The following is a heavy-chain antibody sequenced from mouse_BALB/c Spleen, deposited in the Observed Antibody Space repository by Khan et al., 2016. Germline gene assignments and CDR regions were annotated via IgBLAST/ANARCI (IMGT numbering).Heavy chain of an antibody. CDR1: GFTFSSYG. V-gene: IGHV5-6-3*01. Sequence: EVELVESGGGLVQPGGSLKLSCAASGFTFSSYGMSWVRQTPDKRLELVATINSNGGSTYYPDSVKGRFTISRDNAKNTLYLQMSSLKSEDTAMYYGARGGYGDHYFDYWGQGTTLTVSS. CDR3: ARGGYGDHYFDY. J-gene: IGHJ2*01. CDR2: INSNGGST. D-gene: IGHD1-2*01.